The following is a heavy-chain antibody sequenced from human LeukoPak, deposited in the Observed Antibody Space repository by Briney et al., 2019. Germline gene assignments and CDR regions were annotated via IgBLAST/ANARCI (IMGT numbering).Heavy chain of an antibody. CDR1: GFTFSSYG. CDR3: AKASYPYDSSGYYVDY. Sequence: GGSLRLSCAASGFTFSSYGMHWVRQAPGKGLGWVAVISYDGSNKYYADSVKGRFTISRDNSKNTLYLQMNSLRAEDTAVYYCAKASYPYDSSGYYVDYWGQGTLVTVSS. D-gene: IGHD3-22*01. V-gene: IGHV3-30*18. CDR2: ISYDGSNK. J-gene: IGHJ4*02.